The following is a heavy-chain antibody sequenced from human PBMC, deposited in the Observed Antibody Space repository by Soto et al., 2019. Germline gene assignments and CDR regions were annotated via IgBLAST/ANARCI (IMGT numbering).Heavy chain of an antibody. CDR2: IKQDGSEK. D-gene: IGHD3-3*01. V-gene: IGHV3-7*03. CDR3: ARDLRGRYDFWSTTYYFDY. Sequence: PGWSLRLSCSASVFTFSSYWMSWVRQAPGKGLEWVANIKQDGSEKYYVDSVKGRFTISRDNAKNSLYLQMNSLRAEDTAVYYCARDLRGRYDFWSTTYYFDYWSQGTLVTVSS. J-gene: IGHJ4*02. CDR1: VFTFSSYW.